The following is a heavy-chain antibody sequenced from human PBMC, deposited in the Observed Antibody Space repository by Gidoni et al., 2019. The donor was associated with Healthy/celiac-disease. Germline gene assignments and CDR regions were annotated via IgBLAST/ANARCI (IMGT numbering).Heavy chain of an antibody. V-gene: IGHV4-31*03. D-gene: IGHD4-17*01. CDR1: GGSISSGGYY. J-gene: IGHJ4*02. Sequence: QVQLQESGPGLVTPSQTLSLTCTVSGGSISSGGYYWSWIRQHPGKGLEWIGYIYYSGSTYYNPSLKSRVTISVDTSKNQFSLKLSSVTAADTAVYYCARDSYGGKPYFDYWGQGTLVTVSS. CDR2: IYYSGST. CDR3: ARDSYGGKPYFDY.